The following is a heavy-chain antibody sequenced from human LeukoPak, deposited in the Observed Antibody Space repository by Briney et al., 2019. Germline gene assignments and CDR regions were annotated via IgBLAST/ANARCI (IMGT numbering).Heavy chain of an antibody. CDR1: GFRFSDFG. CDR2: IFYDRGKK. D-gene: IGHD1-20*01. Sequence: GGSLRLSCVASGFRFSDFGMPWVRQAPGKGLEWVAVIFYDRGKKFYADSVEGRFTISSDNSKNTLYLQMNSLRDEDTAVYYCAKGDNYKPLYFDNWGQGSLVTVSA. J-gene: IGHJ4*02. V-gene: IGHV3-33*06. CDR3: AKGDNYKPLYFDN.